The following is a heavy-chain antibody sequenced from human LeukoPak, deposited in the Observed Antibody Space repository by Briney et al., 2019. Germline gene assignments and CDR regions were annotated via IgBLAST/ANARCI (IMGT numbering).Heavy chain of an antibody. V-gene: IGHV4-59*01. J-gene: IGHJ4*02. CDR3: ARGGPIGIDY. D-gene: IGHD3-16*02. Sequence: ETLSLTXTVSGGSISSYYWSWIRQPPGKGLEWIGYIYYSGSTNYNPSLKSRVTISVDTSKNQFSLKLSSVTAADTAVYYCARGGPIGIDYWGQGTLVTVSS. CDR1: GGSISSYY. CDR2: IYYSGST.